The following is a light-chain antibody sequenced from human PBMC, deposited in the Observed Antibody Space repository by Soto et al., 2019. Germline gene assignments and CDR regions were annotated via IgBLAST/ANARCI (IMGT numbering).Light chain of an antibody. CDR3: QQYNNWPGT. J-gene: IGKJ1*01. V-gene: IGKV3-15*01. CDR2: GAS. Sequence: VLRPSPAALSKTRGERATLACRASPSVSSKLAWYQQKPGQAPRLLFCGASTGATGIPARFSGNGSETEFTLSISSLQSEDFAVYYCQQYNNWPGTFGQGTKV. CDR1: PSVSSK.